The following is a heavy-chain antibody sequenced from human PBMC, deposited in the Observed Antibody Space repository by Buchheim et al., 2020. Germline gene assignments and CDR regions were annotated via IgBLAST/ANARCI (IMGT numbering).Heavy chain of an antibody. V-gene: IGHV3-43D*03. D-gene: IGHD4-17*01. CDR2: ISWDGGST. CDR1: GFTFDDYA. CDR3: AKDISHYGDYFFDY. J-gene: IGHJ4*02. Sequence: EVQLVESGGVVVQPGGSLRLSCAASGFTFDDYATHWVRQAPGKGLEWVSLISWDGGSTYYADSVKGRFTISRDNSKNSLYLQMSSLRAEDTALYYCAKDISHYGDYFFDYWGQGTL.